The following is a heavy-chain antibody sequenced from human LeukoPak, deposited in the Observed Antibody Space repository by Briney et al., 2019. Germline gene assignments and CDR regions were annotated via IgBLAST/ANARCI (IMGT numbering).Heavy chain of an antibody. Sequence: PSETLSLTCTVTGGSISSGSYYWSWIRQPPGKGLEWIGYIYYSGSTYYNPSLKSRVTISVDTSKNQFSLKLSSVTAADTAVYYCARDRSITMVRGTDGFDPWGQGTLVTVSS. J-gene: IGHJ5*02. CDR1: GGSISSGSYY. CDR3: ARDRSITMVRGTDGFDP. V-gene: IGHV4-30-4*08. D-gene: IGHD3-10*01. CDR2: IYYSGST.